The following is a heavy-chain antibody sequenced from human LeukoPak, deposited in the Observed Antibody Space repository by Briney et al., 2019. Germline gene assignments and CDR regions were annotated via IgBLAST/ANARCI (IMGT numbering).Heavy chain of an antibody. V-gene: IGHV3-21*01. Sequence: GGSLRLFCAASGFTFSSYSMNWVRQAPGKGLEWVSPISSSSSYIYYADSVKGRFTISRDNAKNSLYLQMNSLRAEDTAVYYCARDRGATFLFDYWGQGTLVTVSS. CDR1: GFTFSSYS. CDR3: ARDRGATFLFDY. CDR2: ISSSSSYI. D-gene: IGHD1-26*01. J-gene: IGHJ4*02.